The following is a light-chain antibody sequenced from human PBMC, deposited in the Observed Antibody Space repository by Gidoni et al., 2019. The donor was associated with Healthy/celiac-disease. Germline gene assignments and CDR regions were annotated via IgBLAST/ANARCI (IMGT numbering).Light chain of an antibody. Sequence: EIVLTKSPGTLSLSPGERATLSCRASQSVSSSYLAWYQQKPGQAPRLLIYGASSRATGIPDRFSCSGSGTAFPLTISRLEPEAFAVYYCQQYGSSPRTFGQGTKVEIK. V-gene: IGKV3-20*01. CDR3: QQYGSSPRT. CDR2: GAS. CDR1: QSVSSSY. J-gene: IGKJ1*01.